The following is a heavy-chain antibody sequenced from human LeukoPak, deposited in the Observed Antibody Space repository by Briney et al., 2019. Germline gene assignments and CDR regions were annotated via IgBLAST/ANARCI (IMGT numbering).Heavy chain of an antibody. Sequence: PSETLSLTCIVSDGSLRRSSYYWVWIRQPPGKGLEWVGSIYYSGSTYYNPSLKSRVTISVDTSKHQFSLRLSSVTAADTAVYYCARVNTGPKYGPGADYGMDVWGQGTTVTVSS. CDR2: IYYSGST. D-gene: IGHD3-10*01. J-gene: IGHJ6*02. CDR1: DGSLRRSSYY. CDR3: ARVNTGPKYGPGADYGMDV. V-gene: IGHV4-39*01.